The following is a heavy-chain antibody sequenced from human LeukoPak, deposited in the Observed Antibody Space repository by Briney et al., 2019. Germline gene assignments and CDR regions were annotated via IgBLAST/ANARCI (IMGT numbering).Heavy chain of an antibody. V-gene: IGHV3-30*02. D-gene: IGHD1-26*01. Sequence: TGGSLRLSCAASGFTFSSYRMHWVRQAPGKALEWVAFIRYDGRNKYYADSVKGRFTISRDNSKTTLYLQMTSLRAEETAVYYCAKDQVGATVGALGYWGQGTLVTVSS. J-gene: IGHJ4*02. CDR1: GFTFSSYR. CDR2: IRYDGRNK. CDR3: AKDQVGATVGALGY.